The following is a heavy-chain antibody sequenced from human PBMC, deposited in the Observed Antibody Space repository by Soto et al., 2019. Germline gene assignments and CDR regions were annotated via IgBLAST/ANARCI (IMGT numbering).Heavy chain of an antibody. D-gene: IGHD4-17*01. CDR2: TYYRSKWYN. V-gene: IGHV6-1*01. J-gene: IGHJ6*02. CDR3: ARSPGYGDWYYYYGMDV. Sequence: PSQTLSLTCVISGDSVSSNSAAWNWIRQSPSRGLEWLGRTYYRSKWYNDYAVSVKSRITINPDTSKNQFSLQLNSVTPEDTAVYYCARSPGYGDWYYYYGMDVRGQGTTVTVSS. CDR1: GDSVSSNSAA.